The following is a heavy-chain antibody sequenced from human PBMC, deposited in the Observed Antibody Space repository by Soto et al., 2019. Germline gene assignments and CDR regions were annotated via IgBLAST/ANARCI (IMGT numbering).Heavy chain of an antibody. CDR2: IYSGGST. D-gene: IGHD4-4*01. V-gene: IGHV3-66*01. CDR3: ARGGDMAVTTFFY. J-gene: IGHJ4*02. CDR1: GFTVSSNY. Sequence: GGSLRLSCAASGFTVSSNYMSWVRQAPGKGLEWVSVIYSGGSTYYADSVKGRFTISRDNSKNTLYLQMNSLRAEDTAVYYCARGGDMAVTTFFYWGQGTLVTVSS.